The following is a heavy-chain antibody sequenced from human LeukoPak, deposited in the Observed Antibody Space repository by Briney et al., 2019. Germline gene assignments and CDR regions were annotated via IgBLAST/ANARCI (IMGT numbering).Heavy chain of an antibody. CDR2: ISGSGSST. Sequence: GGSLRLSCAASRFSFSSYAMSWVRQAPGKGLEWVSSISGSGSSTYYADSVKDRFTTSRDNSKNTLYLQMNSLRAEDTAVYYCAKVYRAHGDYHAFDVWGQGTMVTVSS. CDR1: RFSFSSYA. V-gene: IGHV3-23*01. J-gene: IGHJ3*01. D-gene: IGHD4-17*01. CDR3: AKVYRAHGDYHAFDV.